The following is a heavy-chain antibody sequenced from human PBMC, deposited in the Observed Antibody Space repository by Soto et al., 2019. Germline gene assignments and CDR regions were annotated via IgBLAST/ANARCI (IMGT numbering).Heavy chain of an antibody. CDR3: ARDRFSKKYSGYDDYYYYYYGMDV. J-gene: IGHJ6*02. CDR1: GVSISSYY. D-gene: IGHD5-12*01. CDR2: IYYSGST. Sequence: SETLSLTCTVAGVSISSYYWSWIRQPPGKGLEWIGYIYYSGSTNYNPSLKSRVTISVDTSKNQFSLKLSSVTAADTAVYYCARDRFSKKYSGYDDYYYYYYGMDVWGQGTTVTVSS. V-gene: IGHV4-59*01.